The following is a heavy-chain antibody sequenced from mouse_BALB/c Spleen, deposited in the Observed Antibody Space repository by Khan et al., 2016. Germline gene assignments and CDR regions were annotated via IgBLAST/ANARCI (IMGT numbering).Heavy chain of an antibody. V-gene: IGHV3-6*02. CDR1: GYSITSGYY. CDR2: ISYAGSN. J-gene: IGHJ3*01. CDR3: ATYGNYEGFAY. Sequence: EVQLQESGPGLVKPSQSLSLTCSVTGYSITSGYYWNWIRQFPGNKLEWMGYISYAGSNNYNPSLKNRISITRDTSKNQFFLKLNSVTTEDTATYYCATYGNYEGFAYWGQGTLVTVSA. D-gene: IGHD2-1*01.